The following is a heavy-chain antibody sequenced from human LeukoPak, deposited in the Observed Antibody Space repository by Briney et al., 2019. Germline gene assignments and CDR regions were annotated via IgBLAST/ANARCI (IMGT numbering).Heavy chain of an antibody. CDR2: IRYDGSNK. Sequence: GRSLRLSCAASGFTFSSYGMHWVRQAPGKGLEWVAFIRYDGSNKYYADSVKGRFTISRDNSKNTLYLQMNSLRAEDTAVYYCAKCRMAGYSSSWYSWYYMDVWGKGTTVTISS. J-gene: IGHJ6*03. CDR3: AKCRMAGYSSSWYSWYYMDV. V-gene: IGHV3-30*02. D-gene: IGHD6-13*01. CDR1: GFTFSSYG.